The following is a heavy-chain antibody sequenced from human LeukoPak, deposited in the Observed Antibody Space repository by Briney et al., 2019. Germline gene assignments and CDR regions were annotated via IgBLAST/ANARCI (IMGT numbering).Heavy chain of an antibody. V-gene: IGHV3-11*04. Sequence: GGSLTLSCAASGFSLSDYYVNWLRQVPGKGLEWVSYIKSGSTIIFYADSVKGRFTISRDNAKNSLYLQMNSLRAEDTAVYYCARGSRSSWNRYYFDYWGQGTLVTVSS. J-gene: IGHJ4*02. D-gene: IGHD6-13*01. CDR1: GFSLSDYY. CDR2: IKSGSTII. CDR3: ARGSRSSWNRYYFDY.